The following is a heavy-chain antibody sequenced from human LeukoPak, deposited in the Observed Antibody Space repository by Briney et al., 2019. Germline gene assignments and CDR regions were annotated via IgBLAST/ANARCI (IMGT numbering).Heavy chain of an antibody. D-gene: IGHD6-19*01. CDR1: GGSISSGDYY. Sequence: SQTLSLTCTVSGGSISSGDYYWSWIRQPPGKGLEWIGEINHSGSTNYNPSLKSRVTISIDTSKNQFSLKLSSVTAADTAVYYCVTRHSSTGWYYFDFWSQGTLVTVSS. V-gene: IGHV4-30-4*01. CDR2: INHSGST. J-gene: IGHJ4*02. CDR3: VTRHSSTGWYYFDF.